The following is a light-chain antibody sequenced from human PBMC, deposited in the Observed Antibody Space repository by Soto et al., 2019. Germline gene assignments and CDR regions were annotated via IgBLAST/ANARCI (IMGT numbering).Light chain of an antibody. J-gene: IGLJ3*02. V-gene: IGLV2-11*01. CDR2: DVI. CDR3: CSYAGSSTM. Sequence: QSVLTQPRSVSGSPGQSVTISCTGTSSDVGGYNFVSWYQQHPGKAPKLIIYDVIKRPSGVPDRFSGSESGNTASLTISGLQAEDEADYYCCSYAGSSTMFGGGTKLTVL. CDR1: SSDVGGYNF.